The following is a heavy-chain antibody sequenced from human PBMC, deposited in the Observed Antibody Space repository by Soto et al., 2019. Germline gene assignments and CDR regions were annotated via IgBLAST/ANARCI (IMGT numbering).Heavy chain of an antibody. Sequence: GGSLRLSCAASGFTFSSYGMHWVRQAPGKGLEWVAVIWYDGSNKYYADSVKGRFTISRDNSKNTLYLQMNSLRAEDTAVYYCARDQTTVTTLDYWGQGTLVTVSS. CDR1: GFTFSSYG. V-gene: IGHV3-33*01. D-gene: IGHD4-17*01. CDR2: IWYDGSNK. CDR3: ARDQTTVTTLDY. J-gene: IGHJ4*02.